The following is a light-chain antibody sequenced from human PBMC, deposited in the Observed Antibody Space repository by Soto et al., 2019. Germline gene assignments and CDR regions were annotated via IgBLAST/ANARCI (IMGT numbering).Light chain of an antibody. CDR2: EGS. CDR1: SSDVGSYNL. Sequence: QSVLTQPASVSGSPGQSITISCTGTSSDVGSYNLVSWYQQHPGKAPKLMIYEGSKRPSGVSNRFSASKSGNTASLTISGLQAEDEGDYYCCSYAGSSSLWVFGGGTQLTVL. CDR3: CSYAGSSSLWV. J-gene: IGLJ3*02. V-gene: IGLV2-23*01.